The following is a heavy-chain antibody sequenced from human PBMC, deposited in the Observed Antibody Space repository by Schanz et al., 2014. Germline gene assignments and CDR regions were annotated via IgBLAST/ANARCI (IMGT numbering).Heavy chain of an antibody. D-gene: IGHD5-12*01. J-gene: IGHJ3*01. V-gene: IGHV3-53*01. CDR2: MYINSGST. CDR1: GFTVNTNY. Sequence: EVQLVESGGGLIQPGGSLRLSCAVSGFTVNTNYMSWVRQAPGKGLEWISSMYINSGSTQYADSVKGRFIISRDSSKNTLFLQMNSPRAEDTAVYFCARDGGRDGYNLAFDVWGQGTLVTVSS. CDR3: ARDGGRDGYNLAFDV.